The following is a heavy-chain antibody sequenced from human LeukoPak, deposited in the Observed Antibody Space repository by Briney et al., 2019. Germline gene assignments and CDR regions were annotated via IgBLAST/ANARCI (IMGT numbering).Heavy chain of an antibody. CDR3: ARARDGYDTD. Sequence: PSETLSLTCTVSGGSISSYYWSWIRQPPGKGLEWIGYIYYSGSTNYNPSLKSRVTISVDTSKNQFSLKLSSVTAADTAVYYCARARDGYDTDWGQGTLVTVSS. V-gene: IGHV4-59*01. J-gene: IGHJ4*02. CDR2: IYYSGST. CDR1: GGSISSYY. D-gene: IGHD5-24*01.